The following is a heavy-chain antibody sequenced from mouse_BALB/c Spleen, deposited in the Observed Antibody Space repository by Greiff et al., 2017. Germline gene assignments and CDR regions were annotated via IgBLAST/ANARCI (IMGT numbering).Heavy chain of an antibody. CDR2: IWSGGST. D-gene: IGHD4-1*01. V-gene: IGHV2-2*02. CDR1: GFSLTSYG. CDR3: ARVGWDSWFAY. J-gene: IGHJ3*01. Sequence: VKLMESGPGLVQPSQSLSITCTVSGFSLTSYGVHWVRQSPGKGLEWLGVIWSGGSTDYNAAFISRLSISKDNSKSQVFFKMNSLQANDTAIYYCARVGWDSWFAYWGQGTLVTVSA.